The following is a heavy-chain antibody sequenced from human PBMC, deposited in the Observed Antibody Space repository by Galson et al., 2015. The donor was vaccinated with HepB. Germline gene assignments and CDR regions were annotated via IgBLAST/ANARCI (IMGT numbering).Heavy chain of an antibody. CDR3: ARGASHFCYGASCHKGPFDF. D-gene: IGHD3-3*02. J-gene: IGHJ4*02. CDR2: IWSDGSKK. Sequence: SLRLSCAASGFSFGIYAMHWVRQAPGKGLEWVTVIWSDGSKKYYADSVKGRFTISRDNSKNTLYVEMNSLRAEDTAVYYCARGASHFCYGASCHKGPFDFWGQGTLVTVSS. CDR1: GFSFGIYA. V-gene: IGHV3-33*01.